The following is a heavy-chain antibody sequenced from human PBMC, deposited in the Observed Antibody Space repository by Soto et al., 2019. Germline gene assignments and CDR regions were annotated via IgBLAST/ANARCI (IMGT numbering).Heavy chain of an antibody. D-gene: IGHD3-3*01. J-gene: IGHJ4*02. Sequence: GGSLRLSCAASGFTVSSNYMSWVRQTPERGLEWVSVIYSDGRSFYAASVKGRFSISRDNSNNTLYLLMNSLRAEDTAVYYCASTLTVFGMVIRLGYWGQGTLVTVSS. CDR2: IYSDGRS. V-gene: IGHV3-66*01. CDR1: GFTVSSNY. CDR3: ASTLTVFGMVIRLGY.